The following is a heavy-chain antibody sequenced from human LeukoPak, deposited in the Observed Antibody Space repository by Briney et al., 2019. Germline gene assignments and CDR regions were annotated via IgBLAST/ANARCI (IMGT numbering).Heavy chain of an antibody. V-gene: IGHV1-69*05. CDR2: IIPLVGTA. CDR3: VGGLLRFGEPKDYYYYFMEV. Sequence: SVKVSCKASGGTFSSYAITWVRQAPGQGLEWMGGIIPLVGTANYAQKFQGRVTITTDESTSAAYMELTSLRSEDTAVYFCVGGLLRFGEPKDYYYYFMEVWGKGTTVTVSS. J-gene: IGHJ6*03. CDR1: GGTFSSYA. D-gene: IGHD3-10*01.